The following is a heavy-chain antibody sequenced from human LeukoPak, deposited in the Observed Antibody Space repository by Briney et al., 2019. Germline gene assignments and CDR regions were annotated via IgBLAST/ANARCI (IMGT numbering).Heavy chain of an antibody. CDR2: INPSGGNT. J-gene: IGHJ6*01. V-gene: IGHV1-46*04. CDR1: GYTFTSYY. CDR3: AREVLTATIYYYVGIDV. D-gene: IGHD2-21*02. Sequence: GASVTVSCKASGYTFTSYYMHWVRQAPGQGLEWMGIINPSGGNTSYAQYLQGRVTMTRDTSTSTVYMELRSLRSEDTAVYYCAREVLTATIYYYVGIDVWGQGATVTVSS.